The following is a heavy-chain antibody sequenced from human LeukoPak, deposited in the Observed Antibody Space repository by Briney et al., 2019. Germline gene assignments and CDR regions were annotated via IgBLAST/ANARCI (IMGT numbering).Heavy chain of an antibody. D-gene: IGHD3-3*01. Sequence: PWETLSLTCTVSGGSISSSSYYWGWIRQPPGKGLEWIGSIYYSGSTYYNPSLKSRVTISVDTSKNQFSLKLSSVTAADTAVYYCARHFYDFWSGTPYKWLDPWGQGTLVTVSS. CDR2: IYYSGST. CDR1: GGSISSSSYY. J-gene: IGHJ5*02. CDR3: ARHFYDFWSGTPYKWLDP. V-gene: IGHV4-39*01.